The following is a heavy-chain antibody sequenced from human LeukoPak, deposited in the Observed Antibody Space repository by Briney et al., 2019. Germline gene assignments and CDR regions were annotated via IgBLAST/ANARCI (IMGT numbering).Heavy chain of an antibody. CDR3: AREVEGYYDFWSGSYYYYYYMDV. J-gene: IGHJ6*03. D-gene: IGHD3-3*01. CDR2: IKQDGSEK. V-gene: IGHV3-7*01. CDR1: GFTFSSYW. Sequence: GGSLRLSCAASGFTFSSYWMSWVRQAPGKGLEWVANIKQDGSEKYYVDSVKGRFTISRDNAKNSLYLQMNSLRAEDTAVYYCAREVEGYYDFWSGSYYYYYYMDVWGKGTTVTVSS.